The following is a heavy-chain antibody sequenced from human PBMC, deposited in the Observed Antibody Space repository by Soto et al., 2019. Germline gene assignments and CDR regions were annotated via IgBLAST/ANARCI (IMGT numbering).Heavy chain of an antibody. CDR3: ARDPFAVANIDY. CDR2: TNPNSGGT. CDR1: GYTFTGYY. J-gene: IGHJ4*02. D-gene: IGHD6-19*01. V-gene: IGHV1-2*02. Sequence: ASVKVSCKASGYTFTGYYMHWVRQAPGQGLEWMGWTNPNSGGTNYAQKFQGRVTMTRDTSISTAYMELSRLRSDDTAVYYCARDPFAVANIDYWGQGTLVTVSS.